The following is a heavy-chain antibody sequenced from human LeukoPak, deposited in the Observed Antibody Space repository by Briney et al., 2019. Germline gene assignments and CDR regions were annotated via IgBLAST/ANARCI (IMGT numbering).Heavy chain of an antibody. CDR3: ARGTVVTPGMDY. Sequence: GGSLRLSCAASGFTFSSYWMNWVRQAPGKGLEWVANIKEDGSERDYVDSVKGRFTISRDNAKNSLYLQMNGLRVEDTAVYYCARGTVVTPGMDYWGQGTLVTVSS. J-gene: IGHJ4*02. V-gene: IGHV3-7*05. CDR1: GFTFSSYW. D-gene: IGHD4-23*01. CDR2: IKEDGSER.